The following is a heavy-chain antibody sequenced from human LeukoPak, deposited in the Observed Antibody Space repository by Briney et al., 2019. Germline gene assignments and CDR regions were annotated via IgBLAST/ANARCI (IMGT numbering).Heavy chain of an antibody. CDR1: GFTFSRFG. Sequence: GGSLRLSCAASGFTFSRFGMNWVRQAPGKELEWVSYISSTGSPIYYADSVKGRFTISRDNAKNSLYLQMNSLRDDDTAVYYCGEKGCTDYLGQGTLVTVSS. V-gene: IGHV3-48*02. J-gene: IGHJ4*02. CDR3: GEKGCTDY. CDR2: ISSTGSPI.